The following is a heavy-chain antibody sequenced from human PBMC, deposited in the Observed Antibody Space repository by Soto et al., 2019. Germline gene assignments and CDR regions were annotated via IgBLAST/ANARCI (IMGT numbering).Heavy chain of an antibody. CDR1: GGSFSGYY. D-gene: IGHD3-22*01. CDR2: INYSGGT. V-gene: IGHV4-34*01. J-gene: IGHJ3*02. CDR3: ARDTYYDSSGYSLLDAFDI. Sequence: SETLSLTCAVYGGSFSGYYWNWIRQPPGKGLEWIGEINYSGGTNYNPSFKSRVTISVDTSKSQFSLRLNSVTAADTAVYYCARDTYYDSSGYSLLDAFDIWGQGTMVTV.